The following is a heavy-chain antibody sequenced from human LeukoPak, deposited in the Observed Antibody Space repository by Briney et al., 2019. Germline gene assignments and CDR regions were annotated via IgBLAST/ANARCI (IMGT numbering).Heavy chain of an antibody. CDR2: IYSCGST. CDR3: ARGGFGEDYYYGMDV. J-gene: IGHJ6*02. D-gene: IGHD3-10*01. V-gene: IGHV3-53*04. CDR1: GFTFSSNY. Sequence: PGGSLRLSCAASGFTFSSNYMSWVRQAPGKGLEGVSVIYSCGSTYYADSVKGRFTISRHNSKNTLYLQMNSLRAEDTAVYYCARGGFGEDYYYGMDVWGQGTTVTVSS.